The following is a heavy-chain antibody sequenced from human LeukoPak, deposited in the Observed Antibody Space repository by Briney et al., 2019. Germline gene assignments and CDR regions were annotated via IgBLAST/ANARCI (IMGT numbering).Heavy chain of an antibody. CDR2: INHSGST. CDR3: ARHRGIRGYSYGYGPYFDY. J-gene: IGHJ4*02. CDR1: GGSFSGYY. D-gene: IGHD5-18*01. Sequence: PSETLSLTCAVYGGSFSGYYWSWIRQPPGKGLEWIGEINHSGSTNYNPSLKSRVTISVDTSKNQFSLKLSSVTAADTAVYYCARHRGIRGYSYGYGPYFDYWGQGTLVTVSS. V-gene: IGHV4-34*01.